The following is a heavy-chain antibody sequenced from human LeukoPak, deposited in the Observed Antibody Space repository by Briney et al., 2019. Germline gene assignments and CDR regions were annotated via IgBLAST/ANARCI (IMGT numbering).Heavy chain of an antibody. CDR1: GFTFSTYN. Sequence: NPGGSLRLSCAASGFTFSTYNMNWVRQAPGKGLEWVSSISTSSYYIFYADSVKGRFTISRDNSKNTLYLQMNSLRAEDTAVYYCAKDGYYDSSGYSDYWGQGTLVTVSS. CDR2: ISTSSYYI. CDR3: AKDGYYDSSGYSDY. J-gene: IGHJ4*02. D-gene: IGHD3-22*01. V-gene: IGHV3-21*04.